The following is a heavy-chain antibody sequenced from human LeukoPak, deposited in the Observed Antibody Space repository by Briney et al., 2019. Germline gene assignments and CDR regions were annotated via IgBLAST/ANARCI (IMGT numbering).Heavy chain of an antibody. CDR3: ARAPYTSSDAFDI. D-gene: IGHD6-13*01. Sequence: PGGSLRLSCAASGFSVSSNYMSWVRQAPGKGLEWVSVLYSGGSTYYADSVKGRFTISRDNSKNTLFLQMNSLRAEDTAVYYCARAPYTSSDAFDIWGQGTMVTVSS. CDR1: GFSVSSNY. CDR2: LYSGGST. V-gene: IGHV3-53*01. J-gene: IGHJ3*02.